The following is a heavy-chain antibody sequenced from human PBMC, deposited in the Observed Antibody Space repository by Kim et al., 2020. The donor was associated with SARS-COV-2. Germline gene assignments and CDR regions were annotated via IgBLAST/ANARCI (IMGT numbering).Heavy chain of an antibody. J-gene: IGHJ4*02. V-gene: IGHV3-23*01. CDR2: ISASDDST. CDR1: GFTFSSYA. Sequence: GGSLRLSCAASGFTFSSYAMNWVRQAPGKGLEWVSTISASDDSTYYAASVKGRFTISRDNSKNTLYLQMNSLRDEDTAIYYCAKLRSAVVVAGMNYWGKGTLVAV. D-gene: IGHD2-15*01. CDR3: AKLRSAVVVAGMNY.